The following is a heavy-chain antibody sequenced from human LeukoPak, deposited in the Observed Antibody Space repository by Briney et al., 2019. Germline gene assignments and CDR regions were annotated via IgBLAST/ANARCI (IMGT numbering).Heavy chain of an antibody. D-gene: IGHD3-10*01. V-gene: IGHV3-21*01. CDR3: ARGGSGSYCVDY. CDR2: ISSSSSYI. Sequence: PGGSLRLSCAASGFTFSNYTMNWVRQAPGKGLEWVSSISSSSSYIYYADSVKGQFTISRDNAKNSLYLQMNSLRAEDTAVYYCARGGSGSYCVDYWGQGTLVTVSS. CDR1: GFTFSNYT. J-gene: IGHJ4*02.